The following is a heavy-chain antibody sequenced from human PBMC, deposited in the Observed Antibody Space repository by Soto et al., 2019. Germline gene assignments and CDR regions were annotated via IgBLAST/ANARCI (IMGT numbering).Heavy chain of an antibody. CDR2: INWIGGST. V-gene: IGHV3-20*04. J-gene: IGHJ4*02. CDR3: ARHGGTPDLYFDY. CDR1: GFIFGAHA. D-gene: IGHD3-16*01. Sequence: GGSLRLSCAASGFIFGAHAMSWVRQAPGKGLGWVSAINWIGGSTNYADSMKGRFTISRDNAKNSLYLQMSSLRAEDTALYYCARHGGTPDLYFDYWGQGTPVTVSS.